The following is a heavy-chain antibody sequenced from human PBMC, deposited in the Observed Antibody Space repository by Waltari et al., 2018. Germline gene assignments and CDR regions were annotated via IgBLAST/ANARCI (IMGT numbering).Heavy chain of an antibody. CDR2: IYYSGST. CDR1: GGSISSSSYS. V-gene: IGHV4-39*01. Sequence: QLQLQESGPGLVKPSETLSLTCTVSGGSISSSSYSWGWIRQPPGKGLEWIGSIYYSGSTYYNPTLKSRVTISVDTSKNQFSLKLISVTAADTAVYYCARSPESWSYEVYFDYWGQGTLVTVSS. D-gene: IGHD1-26*01. CDR3: ARSPESWSYEVYFDY. J-gene: IGHJ4*02.